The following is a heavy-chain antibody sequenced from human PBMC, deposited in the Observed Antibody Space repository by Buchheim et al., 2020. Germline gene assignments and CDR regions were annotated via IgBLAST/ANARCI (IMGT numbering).Heavy chain of an antibody. D-gene: IGHD1-26*01. Sequence: EVQLVESGGGLVKPGGSLRLSCAASGFTFSSYSMNWVRQAPGKGLEWVSSISSSSSYIYYADSVKGRFTISRDNAKNSLYLQMNSLRAEDTAVYYCARDSLTMGWELLIDYWGQGTL. CDR1: GFTFSSYS. CDR3: ARDSLTMGWELLIDY. CDR2: ISSSSSYI. V-gene: IGHV3-21*01. J-gene: IGHJ4*02.